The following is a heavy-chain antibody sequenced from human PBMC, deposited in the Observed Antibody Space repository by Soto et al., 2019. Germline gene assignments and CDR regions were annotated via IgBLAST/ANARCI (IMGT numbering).Heavy chain of an antibody. CDR2: ISGSGGST. D-gene: IGHD4-17*01. Sequence: PGGSLRLSCAASGFTFSSYAMSWVRQAPGKGLEWVSAISGSGGSTYYADSVKGRFTISRDNSENTLYLQMNSLRAEDTAVYYCAKGGYITVTTSLHWGQGTLVTVSS. CDR3: AKGGYITVTTSLH. V-gene: IGHV3-23*01. J-gene: IGHJ4*02. CDR1: GFTFSSYA.